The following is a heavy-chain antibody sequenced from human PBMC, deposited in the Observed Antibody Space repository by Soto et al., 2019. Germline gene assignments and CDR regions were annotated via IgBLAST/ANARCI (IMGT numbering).Heavy chain of an antibody. CDR1: GFTFSSYG. CDR3: AKDNGWFGELPPAGMDV. D-gene: IGHD3-10*01. Sequence: QVQLVESGGGVVQPGRSLRLSCAASGFTFSSYGMHWVRQAPGKGLEWVAVISYDGSNKYYADSVKGRFTISRDNSKNTLYLQMNSLRAEDTAVYYFAKDNGWFGELPPAGMDVWGQGTTVTVSS. J-gene: IGHJ6*02. V-gene: IGHV3-30*18. CDR2: ISYDGSNK.